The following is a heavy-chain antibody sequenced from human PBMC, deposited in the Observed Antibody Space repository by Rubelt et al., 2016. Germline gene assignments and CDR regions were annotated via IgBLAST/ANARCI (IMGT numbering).Heavy chain of an antibody. CDR2: FDPEDGET. J-gene: IGHJ4*02. CDR3: ATGIVVVPAHVPSRDY. V-gene: IGHV1-24*01. Sequence: QVQLVQSGAEVKKPGASVKVSCKVSGYTLTELSMHWVRQAPGKGLEWMGGFDPEDGETIYAQKFQGGVNGHKDTTTDTAYIGLGRLRSEATAVYYCATGIVVVPAHVPSRDYWGQGTLVTDSS. D-gene: IGHD2-2*01. CDR1: GYTLTELS.